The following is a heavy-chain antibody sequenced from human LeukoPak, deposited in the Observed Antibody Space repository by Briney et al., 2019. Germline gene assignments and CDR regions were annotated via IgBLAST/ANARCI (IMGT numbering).Heavy chain of an antibody. CDR1: GVSISGGGSS. Sequence: SETLSLTCAVSGVSISGGGSSWSWIRQPPGKGLEWIGYIYNSGSTYYNPSLKSRLIISVDTSKNQFSMNLKSVTAADTAIYYCAKGYCSGGRCFPWHWGQGTLVTVSS. CDR2: IYNSGST. V-gene: IGHV4-30-4*07. D-gene: IGHD2-15*01. CDR3: AKGYCSGGRCFPWH. J-gene: IGHJ4*02.